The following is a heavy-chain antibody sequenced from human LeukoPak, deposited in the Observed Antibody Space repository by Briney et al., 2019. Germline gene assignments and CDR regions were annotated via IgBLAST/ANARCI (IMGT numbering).Heavy chain of an antibody. J-gene: IGHJ6*03. CDR2: FYRGGST. D-gene: IGHD3-10*01. CDR3: ARSQDGSGSYFYYFYIDV. Sequence: PGGSLRLSCAASGFTVSSNYMSWVRQAPGMGLEWVSIFYRGGSTYYADSVKGRFTVSRDNSKNILYLQMNSLRAEDTAVYYCARSQDGSGSYFYYFYIDVWGKGTTV. CDR1: GFTVSSNY. V-gene: IGHV3-66*01.